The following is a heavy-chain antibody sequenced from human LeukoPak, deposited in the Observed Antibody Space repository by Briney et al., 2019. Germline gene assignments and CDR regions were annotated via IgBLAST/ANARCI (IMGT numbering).Heavy chain of an antibody. J-gene: IGHJ5*02. V-gene: IGHV4-59*01. Sequence: SETLSLTCTVSGGSISSYYWSWIRQPPGKGLEWIGYIYYSGSTNYNPSLKSRVTISVDTSKNQFSLKLSSVTAADTAVYYCARAYDSSGYLSSWGQGTLVTVSS. CDR3: ARAYDSSGYLSS. CDR2: IYYSGST. D-gene: IGHD3-22*01. CDR1: GGSISSYY.